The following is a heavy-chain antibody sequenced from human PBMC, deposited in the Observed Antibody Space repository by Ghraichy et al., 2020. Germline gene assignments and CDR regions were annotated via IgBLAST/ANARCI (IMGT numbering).Heavy chain of an antibody. CDR2: ISRTSSTI. V-gene: IGHV3-48*02. CDR1: GLTFSAYG. CDR3: AVQIQWYFDF. J-gene: IGHJ2*01. Sequence: LSLTCAVSGLTFSAYGMHWVRQAPGKGLEWISYISRTSSTIYHADSVKGRFTVSRDNAKNSLFLQMNSLRDDDTAVYYCAVQIQWYFDFWGRGNLVTVS.